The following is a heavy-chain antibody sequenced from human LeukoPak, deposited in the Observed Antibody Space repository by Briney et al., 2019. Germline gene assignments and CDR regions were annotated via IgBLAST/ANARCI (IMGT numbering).Heavy chain of an antibody. J-gene: IGHJ4*02. Sequence: PGGSLRLSCAASGFTFDDYAMHWVRQAPGKGLEWVSGISWNSGSVGYADSVKGRFTISRDNAKNSLYLQMNSLRAEDMALYYCARDDLGAIVVVPAPTIADYWGQGTLVTVSS. CDR1: GFTFDDYA. CDR2: ISWNSGSV. CDR3: ARDDLGAIVVVPAPTIADY. V-gene: IGHV3-9*03. D-gene: IGHD3-22*01.